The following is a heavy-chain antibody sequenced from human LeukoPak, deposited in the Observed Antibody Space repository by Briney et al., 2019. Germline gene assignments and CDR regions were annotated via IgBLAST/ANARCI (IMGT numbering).Heavy chain of an antibody. CDR2: IYTSGST. CDR3: ARGDTAMFKYDY. CDR1: GGSISSYY. V-gene: IGHV4-4*07. Sequence: SSETLSLTCTVSGGSISSYYWSWIRQPAWKGLEWIGRIYTSGSTNYNPSLKSRVTMSVDTSKNQFSLKLSSVTAADTAVYYCARGDTAMFKYDYWGQGTLVTVSS. D-gene: IGHD5-18*01. J-gene: IGHJ4*02.